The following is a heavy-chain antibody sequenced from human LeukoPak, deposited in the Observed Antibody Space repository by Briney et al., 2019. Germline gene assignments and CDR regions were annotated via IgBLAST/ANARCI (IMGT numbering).Heavy chain of an antibody. Sequence: PGGSLRLSCAASGFTFSSYAMHWVRQAPGKGLEWVAIISYDGSNKYYADSVKGRFTISRDNSKNTLYLQMNSLRAEDTAVYYCAKTYYDFWSGYPDDAFDIWGQGTMVTVSS. CDR3: AKTYYDFWSGYPDDAFDI. CDR2: ISYDGSNK. V-gene: IGHV3-30-3*01. CDR1: GFTFSSYA. J-gene: IGHJ3*02. D-gene: IGHD3-3*01.